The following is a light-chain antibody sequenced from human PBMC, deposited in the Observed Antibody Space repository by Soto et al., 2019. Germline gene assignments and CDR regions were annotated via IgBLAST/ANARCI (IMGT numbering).Light chain of an antibody. CDR2: EVS. V-gene: IGLV2-14*01. CDR3: NSYTTSSTLV. CDR1: SSDVGAFNY. J-gene: IGLJ1*01. Sequence: QSVLTQPASVSGSPVQSITISCTGTSSDVGAFNYVSWYQHHPGKAPKLIIYEVSNRPSRVSNRFSASKSGNTASLTISGLQAEDEADYYCNSYTTSSTLVFGTGTQVTVL.